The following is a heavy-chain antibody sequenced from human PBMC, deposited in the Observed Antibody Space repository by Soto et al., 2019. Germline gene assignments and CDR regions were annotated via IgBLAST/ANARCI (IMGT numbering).Heavy chain of an antibody. Sequence: SETLSLTCAVSGGSFTSNNWWTWVRQPPGQGLEWIGEIYRTGGTNYNPSLKSRVTISLNKSENQFSLKVTSLTAADTAVYYCASRDPGTSVDYWGQGTRVTVSS. V-gene: IGHV4-4*02. CDR1: GGSFTSNNW. CDR3: ASRDPGTSVDY. CDR2: IYRTGGT. D-gene: IGHD1-7*01. J-gene: IGHJ4*02.